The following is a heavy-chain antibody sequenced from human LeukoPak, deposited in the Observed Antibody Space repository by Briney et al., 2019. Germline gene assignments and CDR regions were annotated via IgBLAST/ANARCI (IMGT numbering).Heavy chain of an antibody. V-gene: IGHV3-7*01. Sequence: GGSLRLSCAASGFTFSCYWMGWVRQAPGKGLEWVANIKQDGSEKYYVDSVRGRFTISRDNAKNSLYLQMNSMRAEDTAVYYCARERSGYDFDYWGQGTLVTVSS. CDR2: IKQDGSEK. CDR1: GFTFSCYW. J-gene: IGHJ4*02. D-gene: IGHD5-12*01. CDR3: ARERSGYDFDY.